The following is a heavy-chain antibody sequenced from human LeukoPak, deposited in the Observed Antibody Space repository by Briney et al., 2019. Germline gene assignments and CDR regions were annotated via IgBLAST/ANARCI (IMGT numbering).Heavy chain of an antibody. CDR2: VNSDGSST. J-gene: IGHJ4*02. D-gene: IGHD4-17*01. V-gene: IGHV3-74*03. Sequence: GGSLRLSCAASGFTFSSYWMYWVRQAPGKGLVWVSRVNSDGSSTAYADSVKGRFTISRDNAKNTLYLQMNSLRAEDTAVYYCVRQRPLYYFGDYTDEYWGQGTLVTVSS. CDR3: VRQRPLYYFGDYTDEY. CDR1: GFTFSSYW.